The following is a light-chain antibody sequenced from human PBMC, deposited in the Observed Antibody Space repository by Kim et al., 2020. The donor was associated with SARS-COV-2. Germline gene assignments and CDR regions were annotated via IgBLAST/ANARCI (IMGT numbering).Light chain of an antibody. Sequence: QSALTQPRSVSGSPGQSVTISCTGTSSDVGGYNYVSWYQQHPGKAPKLMIYDVTKRPSGVPDRFSGSESGKTASLIISGLQAEDEADYYCCSYAGSYTLWMFGGGTQLTVL. J-gene: IGLJ3*02. CDR3: CSYAGSYTLWM. V-gene: IGLV2-11*01. CDR2: DVT. CDR1: SSDVGGYNY.